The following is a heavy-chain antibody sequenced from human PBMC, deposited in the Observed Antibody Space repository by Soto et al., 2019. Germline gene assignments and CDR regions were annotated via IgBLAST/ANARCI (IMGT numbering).Heavy chain of an antibody. CDR3: ARGGDTTKVDF. CDR1: GDSISSGGYR. J-gene: IGHJ4*02. D-gene: IGHD1-26*01. CDR2: MYNSGST. Sequence: PSETLSLTCTFSGDSISSGGYRWSWIRQHPGEGLEWIGFMYNSGSTSYNPSLKSRATISVDTSTNQFSLNLRSVTAADTAVYYCARGGDTTKVDFSGQGTLVTVSS. V-gene: IGHV4-31*03.